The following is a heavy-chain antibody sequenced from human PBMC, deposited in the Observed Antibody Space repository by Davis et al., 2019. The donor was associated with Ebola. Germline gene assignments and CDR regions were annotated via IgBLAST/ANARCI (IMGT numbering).Heavy chain of an antibody. CDR2: VRSHGSDD. CDR3: ADSWLPTSH. Sequence: GESLKISCAASGFTFNIFDMHWVRQAPGRGLEWVAFVRSHGSDDHYADSVKGRFTISRDNAKNTLCLQMNSLRAEDTAVYYCADSWLPTSHWGQGTLVTVSS. D-gene: IGHD6-19*01. CDR1: GFTFNIFD. J-gene: IGHJ4*02. V-gene: IGHV3-30*02.